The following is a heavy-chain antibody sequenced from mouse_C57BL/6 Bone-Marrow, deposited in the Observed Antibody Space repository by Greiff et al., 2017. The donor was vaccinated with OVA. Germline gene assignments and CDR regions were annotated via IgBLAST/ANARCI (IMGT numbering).Heavy chain of an antibody. J-gene: IGHJ4*01. CDR2: ISDGGSYT. D-gene: IGHD1-1*01. V-gene: IGHV5-4*01. CDR1: GFTFSSYA. CDR3: AREGPIYYGSSYGAMDY. Sequence: EVMLVESGGGLVKPGGSLKLSCAASGFTFSSYAMSWVRQTPEKRLEWVATISDGGSYTYYPDNVKGRFTISRDNAKNNLYLQMSHLKSEDTAMYYCAREGPIYYGSSYGAMDYWGQGTSVTVSS.